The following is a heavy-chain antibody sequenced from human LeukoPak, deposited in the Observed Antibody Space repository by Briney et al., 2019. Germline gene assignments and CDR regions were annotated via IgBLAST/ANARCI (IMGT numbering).Heavy chain of an antibody. J-gene: IGHJ4*02. D-gene: IGHD3-22*01. CDR2: LSYTGKT. V-gene: IGHV4-59*02. CDR1: GASVSSSH. CDR3: SEGYFEPFDH. Sequence: PSETLSLTCVVSGASVSSSHWNWIRQLPGKGLEWIGCLSYTGKTDYNPSLTSRVTIPLDTSKNQVSLKVRSVTAADTAIYYCSEGYFEPFDHWGQGTLVTVSS.